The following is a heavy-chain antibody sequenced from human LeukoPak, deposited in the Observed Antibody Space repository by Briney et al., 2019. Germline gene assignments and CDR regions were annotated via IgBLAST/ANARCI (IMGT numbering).Heavy chain of an antibody. CDR2: INPNSGDT. CDR1: GYTFTAFS. CDR3: ARRAYYDFWSGSSRTFYYGMDV. J-gene: IGHJ6*02. Sequence: ASMKVSCKASGYTFTAFSLHWVRQAPGQGLEWMGWINPNSGDTTYPQMLQGRVTMTRNTSISTAYMELSSLRSEDTAVYYCARRAYYDFWSGSSRTFYYGMDVWGQGTTVTVSS. D-gene: IGHD3-3*01. V-gene: IGHV1-2*02.